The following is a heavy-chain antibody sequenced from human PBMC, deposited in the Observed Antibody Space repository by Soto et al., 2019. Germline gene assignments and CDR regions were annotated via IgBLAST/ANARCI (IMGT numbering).Heavy chain of an antibody. V-gene: IGHV3-7*01. CDR3: ARDKSGTTGVVLWFDP. Sequence: EVQLVESGGGLVQPGGSLRLSCVASGFTFSSHCMSWVRQAPGKGVEWVANIKEDGSEKDYVDSVKGRFTISRDNAKNSLYLQMDSLRAEDTAVYYCARDKSGTTGVVLWFDPWGQGTLVTVSS. J-gene: IGHJ5*02. D-gene: IGHD1-1*01. CDR1: GFTFSSHC. CDR2: IKEDGSEK.